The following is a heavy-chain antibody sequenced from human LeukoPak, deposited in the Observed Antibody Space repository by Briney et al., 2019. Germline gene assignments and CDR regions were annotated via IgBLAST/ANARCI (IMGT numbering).Heavy chain of an antibody. CDR1: GGSISSSSYY. D-gene: IGHD3-9*01. CDR2: IYYSGST. V-gene: IGHV4-39*01. CDR3: ARRYLGAFDY. J-gene: IGHJ4*02. Sequence: SETLSLTCTVSGGSISSSSYYWGWIRQPPGKGLEWIGSIYYSGSTYYNPSLKSRVTISVDTSKNQFSLKLSSVTAADTAVYYCARRYLGAFDYWGQGTLVTVSS.